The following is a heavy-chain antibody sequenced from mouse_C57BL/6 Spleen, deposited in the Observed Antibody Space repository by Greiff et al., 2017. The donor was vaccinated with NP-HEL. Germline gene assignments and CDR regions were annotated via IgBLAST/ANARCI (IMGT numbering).Heavy chain of an antibody. CDR1: GYTFTSYW. V-gene: IGHV1-72*01. Sequence: QVQLKQPGAELVKPGASVKLSCKASGYTFTSYWMHWVKQRPGRGLEWIGRIDPNSGGTKYNEKFKSKATLTVDKPSSTAYMQLSSLTSEDSAVYYCASSNYDWFAYWGQGTLVTVSA. D-gene: IGHD2-5*01. J-gene: IGHJ3*01. CDR3: ASSNYDWFAY. CDR2: IDPNSGGT.